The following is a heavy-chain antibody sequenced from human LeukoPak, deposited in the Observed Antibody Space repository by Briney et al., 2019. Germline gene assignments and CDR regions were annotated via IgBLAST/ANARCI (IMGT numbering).Heavy chain of an antibody. CDR3: AREDCSSTSCMFDP. CDR1: GFTFSSYS. CDR2: ISSSSRTI. Sequence: GGSLRLSCAASGFTFSSYSMNWVRQAPGKGLEWVSYISSSSRTIYYADSVKGRFTISRDNAKNTLYLQMNSLRAEDTAVYYCAREDCSSTSCMFDPWGQGTLVTVSS. V-gene: IGHV3-48*04. J-gene: IGHJ5*02. D-gene: IGHD2-2*01.